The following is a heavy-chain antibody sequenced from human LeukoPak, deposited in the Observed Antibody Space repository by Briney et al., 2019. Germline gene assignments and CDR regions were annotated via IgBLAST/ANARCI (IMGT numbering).Heavy chain of an antibody. CDR2: IKSDGTYR. D-gene: IGHD4-17*01. CDR3: VRDDRSYGVDY. V-gene: IGHV3-74*01. CDR1: GFTFSSHW. Sequence: GGSLRLSCAASGFTFSSHWMHWVRQAPGKGLVCVARIKSDGTYRDYGDSVRGRFTISRDNAKDTLYLQMNSLRAEDTAVYYCVRDDRSYGVDYWGQGTPVTVSS. J-gene: IGHJ4*02.